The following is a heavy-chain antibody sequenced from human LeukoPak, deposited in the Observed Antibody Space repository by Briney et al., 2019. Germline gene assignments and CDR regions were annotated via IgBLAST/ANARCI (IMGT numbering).Heavy chain of an antibody. D-gene: IGHD3-22*01. CDR1: GGSVSSGSYY. Sequence: SETLSLTCTVSGGSVSSGSYYWSWIRQPPGKGLEWIGYIYYSGSTNYNPSLKSRVTISVDTSKNQFSLKLSSVTAADTAVYYCASNWYYYDSSGYPYYFDYWGQGTLVTVSS. CDR3: ASNWYYYDSSGYPYYFDY. CDR2: IYYSGST. J-gene: IGHJ4*02. V-gene: IGHV4-61*01.